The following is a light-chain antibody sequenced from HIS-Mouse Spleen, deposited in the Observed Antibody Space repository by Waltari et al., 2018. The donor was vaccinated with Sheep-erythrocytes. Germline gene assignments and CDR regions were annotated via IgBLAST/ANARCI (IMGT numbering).Light chain of an antibody. CDR3: CSYAGSSTPWV. CDR1: SSDVGSYNL. Sequence: QSALTQPASVSGSPGQSITISCTGTSSDVGSYNLVSWYQQHPGKAPKLMIYEGSKRASAVSNRFAGSKSGNTASLTIAGLQAEDEADYYCCSYAGSSTPWVFGGGTKLTVL. V-gene: IGLV2-23*01. J-gene: IGLJ3*02. CDR2: EGS.